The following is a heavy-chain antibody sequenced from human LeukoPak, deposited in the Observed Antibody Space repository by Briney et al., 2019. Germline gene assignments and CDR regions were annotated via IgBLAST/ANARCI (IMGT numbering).Heavy chain of an antibody. Sequence: SGTLSLTCAVSGSSISSSNWWSWVRQPPGKGLEWIGEIYHSGSTNYNPSLKSRVTISVDKSKNQFSLKLSSVTAADTAVYYCARAAGGYGDYVYRYYYGMDVWGQGTTVTVSS. CDR1: GSSISSSNW. V-gene: IGHV4-4*02. CDR3: ARAAGGYGDYVYRYYYGMDV. D-gene: IGHD4-17*01. J-gene: IGHJ6*02. CDR2: IYHSGST.